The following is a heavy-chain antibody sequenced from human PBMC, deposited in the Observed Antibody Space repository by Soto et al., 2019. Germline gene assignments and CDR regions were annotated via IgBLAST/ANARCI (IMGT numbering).Heavy chain of an antibody. CDR3: ARDLTPQRFLEWFENYMDV. V-gene: IGHV3-66*01. CDR2: IYSGGST. CDR1: GFTVSSNY. D-gene: IGHD3-3*01. Sequence: GGSLRLSCAASGFTVSSNYMSWVRQAPGKGLEWVSVIYSGGSTYYADSVKGRFTISRDNSKNTLYLQMNSLRAEDTAVYYCARDLTPQRFLEWFENYMDVWGKGTTVTVSS. J-gene: IGHJ6*03.